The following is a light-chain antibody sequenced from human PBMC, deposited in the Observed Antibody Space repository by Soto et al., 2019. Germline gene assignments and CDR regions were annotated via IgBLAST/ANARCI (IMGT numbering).Light chain of an antibody. V-gene: IGKV2-28*01. CDR2: LAS. CDR3: MQALQTSFT. J-gene: IGKJ3*01. Sequence: DIVMTQSPLSLSVTPGEAASISCRCTQSLLHRNGNNYLDWYLQKPGQSPQLLISLASNRASGVPDRFSGSGSGTDFILHISRVEAGDVGVYYCMQALQTSFTFGPGTKVDL. CDR1: QSLLHRNGNNY.